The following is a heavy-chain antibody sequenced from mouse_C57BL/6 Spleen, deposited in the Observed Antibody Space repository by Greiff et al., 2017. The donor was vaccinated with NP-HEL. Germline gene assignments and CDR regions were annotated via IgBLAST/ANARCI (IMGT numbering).Heavy chain of an antibody. CDR2: INPSNGGT. J-gene: IGHJ1*03. D-gene: IGHD2-1*01. Sequence: QVQLQQPGTELVKPGASVKLSCKASGYTFTSYWMHWVKQRPGQGLEWIGNINPSNGGTNYNEKFKSKATLTVDQSSSTAYMQLSSLTSEDTAVYYCATRYYGNPNWYFDVWGTGTTVTVSS. CDR3: ATRYYGNPNWYFDV. CDR1: GYTFTSYW. V-gene: IGHV1-53*01.